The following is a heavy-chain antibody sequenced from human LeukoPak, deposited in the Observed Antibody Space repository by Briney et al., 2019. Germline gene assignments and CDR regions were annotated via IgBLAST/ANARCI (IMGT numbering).Heavy chain of an antibody. V-gene: IGHV3-74*01. CDR3: VGRGGYCSSTSCYETEQYFDY. CDR1: GFTFSTYR. J-gene: IGHJ4*02. D-gene: IGHD2-2*01. CDR2: INSDGSST. Sequence: GGSLRLSCAASGFTFSTYRMQWVRQAPGKGLVWVSRINSDGSSTSYADSVKGRFTISRDNAKNTLYLQMNSLRAEDTAVYYCVGRGGYCSSTSCYETEQYFDYWGQGTLVTVSS.